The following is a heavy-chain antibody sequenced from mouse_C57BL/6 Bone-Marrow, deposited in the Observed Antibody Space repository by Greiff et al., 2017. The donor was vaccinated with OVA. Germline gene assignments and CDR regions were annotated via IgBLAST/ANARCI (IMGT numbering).Heavy chain of an antibody. Sequence: QVQLKQSGAELVRPGASVTLSCKASGYTFTDYEMHWVKQTPVHGLEWIGAIDPETGGTAYNQKFKGKAILTADKSSSTAYMELRSLTSEDSAVYYCHYYGSSLFDYWGQGTTLTVSS. CDR3: HYYGSSLFDY. CDR1: GYTFTDYE. CDR2: IDPETGGT. V-gene: IGHV1-15*01. D-gene: IGHD1-1*01. J-gene: IGHJ2*01.